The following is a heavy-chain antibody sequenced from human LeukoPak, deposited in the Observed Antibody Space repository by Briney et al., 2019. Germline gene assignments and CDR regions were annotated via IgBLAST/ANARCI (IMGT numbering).Heavy chain of an antibody. CDR1: GFTFSRHW. J-gene: IGHJ4*02. V-gene: IGHV3-21*01. Sequence: GGSLRLSCAASGFTFSRHWMSWVRQAPGKGLEWVSSISSSSSYIYYADSVKGRFTISRDNAKNSLYLQMNSLRAEDTAVYYCASPGWFGELSFDYWGQGTLVTVSS. CDR3: ASPGWFGELSFDY. D-gene: IGHD3-10*01. CDR2: ISSSSSYI.